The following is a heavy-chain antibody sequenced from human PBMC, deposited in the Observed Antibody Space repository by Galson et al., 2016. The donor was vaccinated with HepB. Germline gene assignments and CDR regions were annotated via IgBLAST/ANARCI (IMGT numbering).Heavy chain of an antibody. D-gene: IGHD6-19*01. Sequence: TLRLSCAASGRKEKNYARRGVRKKPGKGREWGESIGGRGVRKDYADLVKGRCTISRDNSKNTVYLQMKSLRAEDTAIFYCAKSRRGGSGWYFDPWGQGTLVTVSS. V-gene: IGHV3-23*01. CDR1: GRKEKNYA. CDR3: AKSRRGGSGWYFDP. CDR2: IGGRGVRK. J-gene: IGHJ5*02.